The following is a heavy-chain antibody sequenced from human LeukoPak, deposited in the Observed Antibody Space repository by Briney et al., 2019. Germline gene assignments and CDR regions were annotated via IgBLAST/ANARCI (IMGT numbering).Heavy chain of an antibody. V-gene: IGHV3-30*04. CDR2: MSYDGNFT. D-gene: IGHD3-10*01. Sequence: GGSLRLSCAASGFTFKRYAMHWVRQAPGKELEWVTIMSYDGNFTYYSDSVKGRFTISRDNSNDTLYLQMNSLRADDTAIYYCARGRSVYGSGSYSDYWGQGTLVTVSS. J-gene: IGHJ4*02. CDR3: ARGRSVYGSGSYSDY. CDR1: GFTFKRYA.